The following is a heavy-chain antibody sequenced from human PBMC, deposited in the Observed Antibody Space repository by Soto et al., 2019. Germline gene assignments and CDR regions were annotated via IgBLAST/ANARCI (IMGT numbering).Heavy chain of an antibody. D-gene: IGHD6-13*01. CDR1: GGTFSNYA. CDR2: IIPIFGTT. J-gene: IGHJ4*02. Sequence: QVQLVQSGAEVKKPGSSVKVSCKASGGTFSNYAISWVRQAPGQGLEWMGGIIPIFGTTNYAQRFQGRVTITADESTSTAYMELSSLRSEDTAVYYCARVSSSWYKDYFDYWGQRTLVTVSS. CDR3: ARVSSSWYKDYFDY. V-gene: IGHV1-69*12.